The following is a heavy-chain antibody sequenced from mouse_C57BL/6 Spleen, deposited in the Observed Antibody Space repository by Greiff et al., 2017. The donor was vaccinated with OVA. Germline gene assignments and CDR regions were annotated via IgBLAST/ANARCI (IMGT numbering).Heavy chain of an antibody. D-gene: IGHD1-1*01. CDR3: ARGMGYYYGSSSYAMDY. V-gene: IGHV1-81*01. CDR1: GYTFTSYG. CDR2: IYPRSGNT. J-gene: IGHJ4*01. Sequence: QVHVKQSGAELARPGASVKLSCKASGYTFTSYGISWVKQRTGQGLEWIGEIYPRSGNTYYNEKFKGKATLTADKSSSTAYMELRSLTSEDSAVYCCARGMGYYYGSSSYAMDYWGQGTSVTVSS.